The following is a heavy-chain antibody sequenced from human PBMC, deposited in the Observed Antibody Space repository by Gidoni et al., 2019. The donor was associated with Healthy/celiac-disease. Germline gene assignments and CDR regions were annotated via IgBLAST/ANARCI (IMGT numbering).Heavy chain of an antibody. J-gene: IGHJ4*02. Sequence: QVQLVESGGGVVQPGRSLRLSCAASGFTFSSYALQWVRQAPGKGLEWVAVISDDGSNKYYADAVKGRFTISRDNSKNTLYLQMNSLRAEDTAVYYCARDFFDYYGSGSYSETGLGENQGPDYWGQGTLVTVSS. CDR2: ISDDGSNK. V-gene: IGHV3-30-3*01. CDR1: GFTFSSYA. CDR3: ARDFFDYYGSGSYSETGLGENQGPDY. D-gene: IGHD3-10*01.